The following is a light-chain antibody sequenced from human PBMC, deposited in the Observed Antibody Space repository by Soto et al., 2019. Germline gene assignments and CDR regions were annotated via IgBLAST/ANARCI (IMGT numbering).Light chain of an antibody. CDR1: QSVRSN. J-gene: IGKJ2*01. CDR2: GAS. V-gene: IGKV3-15*01. CDR3: QHYNNWPPYT. Sequence: EVVMTQSPATLSVSPGERAMLSCRASQSVRSNLAWYQQKPGQAPRLLIYGASTRATGIPARFSGSVSGTEFTLTISSLQSEDFAVYYCQHYNNWPPYTFGQRTKLEIK.